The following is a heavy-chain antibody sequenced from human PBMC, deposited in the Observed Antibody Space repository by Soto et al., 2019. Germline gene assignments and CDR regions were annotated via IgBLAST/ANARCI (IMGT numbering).Heavy chain of an antibody. Sequence: ASVKVSCKAAGYTFTGYYMHWVRQAPGQGLEWMGWINPKSGGTNYAQKFQGRVTMTRDTSISTAYMELSRLRSDDTAVYYCARSAPFDIYAITPVEFWGQGTLVTVSS. J-gene: IGHJ4*02. CDR3: ARSAPFDIYAITPVEF. V-gene: IGHV1-2*02. D-gene: IGHD3-9*01. CDR1: GYTFTGYY. CDR2: INPKSGGT.